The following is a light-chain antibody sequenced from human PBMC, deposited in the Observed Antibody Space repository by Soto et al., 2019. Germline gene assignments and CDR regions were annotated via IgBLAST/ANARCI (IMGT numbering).Light chain of an antibody. CDR2: EVT. V-gene: IGLV2-8*01. J-gene: IGLJ2*01. CDR3: SSYAGRNNYVV. CDR1: SSDVGGYNY. Sequence: SALTQPPSPSGSPGQSVTISCTGTSSDVGGYNYVSWYQQHPGKAPKLMIFEVTKRPSGVPDRFSGSKSGNTASLTVSGLQAEDEADYYCSSYAGRNNYVVFGGGTQLTV.